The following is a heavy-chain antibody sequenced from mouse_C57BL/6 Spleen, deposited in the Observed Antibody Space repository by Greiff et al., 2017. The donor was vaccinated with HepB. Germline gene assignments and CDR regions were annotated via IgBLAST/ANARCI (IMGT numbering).Heavy chain of an antibody. V-gene: IGHV1-76*01. CDR3: ARGSYGSRSYYFDY. J-gene: IGHJ2*01. CDR1: GYTFTDYY. Sequence: VQLQQSGAELVRPGASVKLSCKASGYTFTDYYINWVKQRPGQGLEWIARIYPGSGNTYYNEKFKGKATLTAEKSSSTAYMQLSSLTSEGSAVYFCARGSYGSRSYYFDYWGQGTTLTVSS. CDR2: IYPGSGNT. D-gene: IGHD1-1*01.